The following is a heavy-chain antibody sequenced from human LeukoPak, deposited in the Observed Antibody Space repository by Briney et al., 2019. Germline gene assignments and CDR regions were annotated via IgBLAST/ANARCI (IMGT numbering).Heavy chain of an antibody. Sequence: PGRSLRLSCAASGFTFSSYGMHWVRQAPGKGLEWVSVISYDGSNKYYADSVKGRVTISRDNSKNTLYLQMNSLRAEDTAVYYCAAGYSFGDYWGQGTLVTVSS. V-gene: IGHV3-30*03. J-gene: IGHJ4*02. CDR1: GFTFSSYG. CDR3: AAGYSFGDY. CDR2: ISYDGSNK. D-gene: IGHD5-18*01.